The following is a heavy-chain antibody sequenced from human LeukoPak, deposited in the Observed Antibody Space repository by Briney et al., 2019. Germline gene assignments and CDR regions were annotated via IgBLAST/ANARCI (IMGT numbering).Heavy chain of an antibody. CDR1: GGSISSYY. V-gene: IGHV4-4*07. D-gene: IGHD4-17*01. CDR3: ARLEHDYGDSGDAFDI. CDR2: IYTTRST. J-gene: IGHJ3*02. Sequence: SETLSLTCTVSGGSISSYYWTWIRQPAGKGLEWIGRIYTTRSTNYNPSLKSRVTMSVDTSKNQFSLKLSSVSAADTAVYYCARLEHDYGDSGDAFDIWGQGTMVTVSS.